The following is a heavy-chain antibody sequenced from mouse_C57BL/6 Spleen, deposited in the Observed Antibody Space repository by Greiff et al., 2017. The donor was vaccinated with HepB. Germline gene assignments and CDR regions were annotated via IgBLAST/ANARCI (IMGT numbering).Heavy chain of an antibody. Sequence: QVQLKESGAELVKPGASVKISCKASGYAFSSYWMNWVKQRPGKGLEWIGQIYPGDGDTNYNGKFKGKATLTADKSSSTAYMQLSSLTSEDSAVYFCARWDYGSSDYWGQGTTLTVSS. CDR1: GYAFSSYW. CDR2: IYPGDGDT. V-gene: IGHV1-80*01. J-gene: IGHJ2*01. D-gene: IGHD1-1*01. CDR3: ARWDYGSSDY.